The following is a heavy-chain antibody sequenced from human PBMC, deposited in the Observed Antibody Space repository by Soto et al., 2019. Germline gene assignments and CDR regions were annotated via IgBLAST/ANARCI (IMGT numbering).Heavy chain of an antibody. CDR2: IYSSGST. J-gene: IGHJ5*02. V-gene: IGHV4-59*01. D-gene: IGHD2-2*02. CDR3: AREYHP. CDR1: GGSISGYY. Sequence: QVQLQESGPGLVKPSETLSLTCTVSGGSISGYYWSWIRQPPGKGLEWIGYIYSSGSTNYNPSLKSRVTISVDTSKNQFSLKLNSVTAADTAVYYCAREYHPWGQGTLVTVSS.